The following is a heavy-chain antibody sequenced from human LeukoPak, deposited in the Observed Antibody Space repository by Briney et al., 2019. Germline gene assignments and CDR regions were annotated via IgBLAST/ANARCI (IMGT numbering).Heavy chain of an antibody. D-gene: IGHD3-3*01. CDR1: GFTFSSYA. CDR2: ISGSGGST. J-gene: IGHJ6*02. Sequence: QPGGSLRLSCAASGFTFSSYAMTWVRQTPGKGLVWVSAISGSGGSTYYADSVKGRFTISRDNSKNTLYLQMNSLRAEDTAVYYCAKDNYDFWSGYPYYYYYYGMDVWGQGTTVTVSS. CDR3: AKDNYDFWSGYPYYYYYYGMDV. V-gene: IGHV3-23*01.